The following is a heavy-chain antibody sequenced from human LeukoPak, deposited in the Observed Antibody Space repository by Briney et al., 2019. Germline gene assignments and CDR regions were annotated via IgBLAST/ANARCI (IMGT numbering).Heavy chain of an antibody. CDR1: GFTFSSYS. J-gene: IGHJ6*02. D-gene: IGHD6-19*01. CDR2: ISSSSSYI. V-gene: IGHV3-21*01. Sequence: PGGSLRLSCAASGFTFSSYSMNWVCQAPGKGLEWVSSISSSSSYIHYADSVKGGFTISRDNAKNSLYLQMNSLRAEDTAVYYCARDAHSTSPVAGTRGYYGMDVWGQGTTVTVSS. CDR3: ARDAHSTSPVAGTRGYYGMDV.